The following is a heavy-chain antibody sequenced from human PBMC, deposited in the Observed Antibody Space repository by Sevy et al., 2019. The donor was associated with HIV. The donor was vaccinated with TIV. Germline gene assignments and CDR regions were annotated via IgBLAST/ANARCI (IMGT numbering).Heavy chain of an antibody. CDR3: AREGLAPYVYGADV. CDR1: GFTFAHHA. J-gene: IGHJ6*02. CDR2: INWNSVSI. Sequence: GGSLRLSCAASGFTFAHHAMYWVRQAPGKGLEWVSGINWNSVSIGYADSVKGRFTISRDNAKNSLYLHLSSLRADDTALYYCAREGLAPYVYGADVWGQGTTVTVSS. D-gene: IGHD3-10*02. V-gene: IGHV3-9*01.